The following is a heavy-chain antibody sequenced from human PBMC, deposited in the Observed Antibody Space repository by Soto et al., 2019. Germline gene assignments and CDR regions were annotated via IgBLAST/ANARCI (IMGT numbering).Heavy chain of an antibody. J-gene: IGHJ3*02. Sequence: QVQLVQSGAEVKKPGASVKISCEASGYTSTGYVMHWVRQAPGXXXXXXXWXSTGTGNTRSSQRFQGRVTFTGDASASTFYMGLSSLTFEDTAVYYCAREGINAGIRPWGDAFDIWGQGTMVTVSS. V-gene: IGHV1-3*04. CDR1: GYTSTGYV. CDR3: AREGINAGIRPWGDAFDI. CDR2: XSTGTGNT. D-gene: IGHD3-10*01.